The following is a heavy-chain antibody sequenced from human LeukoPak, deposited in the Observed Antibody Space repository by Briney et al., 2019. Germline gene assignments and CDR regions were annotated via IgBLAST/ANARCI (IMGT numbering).Heavy chain of an antibody. J-gene: IGHJ5*02. CDR2: ISSSSSYI. CDR1: GFTFSSYS. D-gene: IGHD4-17*01. Sequence: AGGSLRLSCAASGFTFSSYSMNWVRQAPGEGLEWVSSISSSSSYIYYADSVKGRFTISRDNAKNSLYLQMNSLRAEDTAVYYCARGHDYGDSGAWGQGTLVTVSS. CDR3: ARGHDYGDSGA. V-gene: IGHV3-21*01.